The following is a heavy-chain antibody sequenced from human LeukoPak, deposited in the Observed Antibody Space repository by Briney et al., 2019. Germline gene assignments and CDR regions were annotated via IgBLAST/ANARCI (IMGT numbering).Heavy chain of an antibody. D-gene: IGHD6-19*01. CDR3: AKEAVAGTDRPFDY. Sequence: PGGSLRLSCAASGFTLSSYSVNWVRQAPGKGLEWVSSISSSSSYIYYADSVKGRFTISRDNAKNSLYLQMNSLRAEDTAVYYCAKEAVAGTDRPFDYWGQGTLVTVSS. V-gene: IGHV3-21*04. CDR2: ISSSSSYI. CDR1: GFTLSSYS. J-gene: IGHJ4*02.